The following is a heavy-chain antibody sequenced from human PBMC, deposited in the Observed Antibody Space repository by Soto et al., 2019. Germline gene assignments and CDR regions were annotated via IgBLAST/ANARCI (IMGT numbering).Heavy chain of an antibody. CDR2: SSSSSSYI. Sequence: CGSLRLSCAASVFTFSSYSMNWVRQAPGKGLEWVSSSSSSSSYIYYADSVKGRFTISRDNAKNSLYLQMNSLRAEDTAVYYCARDQGDYYDSSGYPHDAFDIWGQGKMVTVSS. CDR3: ARDQGDYYDSSGYPHDAFDI. CDR1: VFTFSSYS. D-gene: IGHD3-22*01. V-gene: IGHV3-21*01. J-gene: IGHJ3*02.